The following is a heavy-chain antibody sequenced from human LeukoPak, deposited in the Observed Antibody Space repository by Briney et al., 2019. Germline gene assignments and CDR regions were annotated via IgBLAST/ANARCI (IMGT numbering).Heavy chain of an antibody. J-gene: IGHJ4*02. CDR2: ISVYNGNT. Sequence: ASVKVSCKASGYTFTSYGITWVRQAPGQGLEWMGWISVYNGNTDYAQKFQDRVTMTTDTSTGTAYMELRSLRSDDTAVYYCARSPRGPAPHFYATDYGGEGTLVTVSS. CDR1: GYTFTSYG. V-gene: IGHV1-18*04. D-gene: IGHD5/OR15-5a*01. CDR3: ARSPRGPAPHFYATDY.